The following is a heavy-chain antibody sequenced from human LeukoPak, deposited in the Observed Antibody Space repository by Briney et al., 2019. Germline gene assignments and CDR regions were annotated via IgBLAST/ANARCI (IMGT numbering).Heavy chain of an antibody. CDR3: ARVKGDIVVVPAAIYFDY. Sequence: PSETLSLTCTVSGGSISSGGYYWRWIRQHPGKGLEWIGYIYYSGSTYYNPSLKSRVTISVDTSKNQFSLKLSSVTAADTAVYYRARVKGDIVVVPAAIYFDYWGQGTLVTVSS. CDR1: GGSISSGGYY. CDR2: IYYSGST. J-gene: IGHJ4*02. V-gene: IGHV4-31*03. D-gene: IGHD2-2*01.